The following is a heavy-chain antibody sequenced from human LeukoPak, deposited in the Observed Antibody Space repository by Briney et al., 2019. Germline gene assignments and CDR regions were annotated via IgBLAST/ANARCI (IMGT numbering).Heavy chain of an antibody. Sequence: GGSLRLSCAASGFTFSSYWMSWVRQAPGKGLEWVANISQDGSSKYYVDSVKGRFTISRDNSKNSLYLQMNSLRAEDTAVYYCARILGSWSYYFDYWGHGNLVTVSS. J-gene: IGHJ4*01. D-gene: IGHD3-10*01. V-gene: IGHV3-7*01. CDR1: GFTFSSYW. CDR2: ISQDGSSK. CDR3: ARILGSWSYYFDY.